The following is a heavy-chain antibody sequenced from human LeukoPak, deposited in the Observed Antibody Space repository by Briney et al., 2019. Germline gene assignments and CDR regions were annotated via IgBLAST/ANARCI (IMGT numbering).Heavy chain of an antibody. V-gene: IGHV4-4*07. J-gene: IGHJ1*01. CDR2: IYTSWST. Sequence: SETLSLTCTVSGGSISSYYWSWVRQPAGQGLELMGRIYTSWSTNYNSSLTSRVTMSVDTSKNQFSLTLSLVPAADTAVYYCASNYYYDSSGYYSEYFQHWGQGTLVSVFS. CDR3: ASNYYYDSSGYYSEYFQH. D-gene: IGHD3-22*01. CDR1: GGSISSYY.